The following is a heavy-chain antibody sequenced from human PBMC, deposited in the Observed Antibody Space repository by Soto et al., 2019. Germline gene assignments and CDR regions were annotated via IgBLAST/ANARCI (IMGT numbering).Heavy chain of an antibody. D-gene: IGHD6-13*01. J-gene: IGHJ1*01. CDR3: AKDGSYSSSWPEYFQH. CDR2: ISSSGGNT. CDR1: GFTFSSYA. V-gene: IGHV3-23*01. Sequence: EVQLLESGGGLVQPGGSLRLSCAASGFTFSSYATSWVRQAPGKGLDWVSAISSSGGNTYYAESVKGRFTISRDNSKNTLYLQMNSLRAEDTAVYYCAKDGSYSSSWPEYFQHWGQGTLVTVSS.